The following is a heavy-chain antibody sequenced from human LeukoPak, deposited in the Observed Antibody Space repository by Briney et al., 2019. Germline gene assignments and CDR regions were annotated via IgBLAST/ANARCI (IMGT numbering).Heavy chain of an antibody. CDR3: AREPSGSYYFDY. V-gene: IGHV3-30*02. D-gene: IGHD1-26*01. J-gene: IGHJ4*02. CDR1: GFTLSSYG. CDR2: IRYDGSNK. Sequence: PGGSLRLSCAASGFTLSSYGMHWVRQAPGKGLEWVAFIRYDGSNKYYADSVKGRFTISRDNSKNTLYLQMNSLRAEDTAVYYCAREPSGSYYFDYWGQGTLVTVSS.